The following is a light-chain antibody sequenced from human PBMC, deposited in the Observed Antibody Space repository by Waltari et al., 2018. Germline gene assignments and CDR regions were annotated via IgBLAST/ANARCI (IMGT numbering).Light chain of an antibody. Sequence: DIQMTQSPSSLSASVGDRVTITCQASQDIRNYLNWYQHKPGKAPKLLIYDASTLEAGVPSRFSGSGSGTYFTFTINSLQPEDVATYYCQQHYNLPLTFGGGTKVEI. CDR2: DAS. J-gene: IGKJ4*01. CDR1: QDIRNY. CDR3: QQHYNLPLT. V-gene: IGKV1-33*01.